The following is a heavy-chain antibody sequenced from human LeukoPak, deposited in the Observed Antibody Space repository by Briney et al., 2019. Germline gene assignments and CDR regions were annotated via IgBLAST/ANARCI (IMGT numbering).Heavy chain of an antibody. CDR1: GYTFTSYD. D-gene: IGHD3-16*02. Sequence: ASVKVSCKASGYTFTSYDINWVRQATGQGLEWMGWMNPNSGNTGYAQKFQGRVTMTRSTSISTAYMELSSLRSEDTAVYYCARALFDYVWGSYRYTDWGQGTLVTVSS. CDR3: ARALFDYVWGSYRYTD. CDR2: MNPNSGNT. J-gene: IGHJ4*02. V-gene: IGHV1-8*01.